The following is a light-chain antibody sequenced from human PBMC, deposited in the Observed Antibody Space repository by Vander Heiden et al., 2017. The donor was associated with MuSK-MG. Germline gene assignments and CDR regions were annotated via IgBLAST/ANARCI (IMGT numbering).Light chain of an antibody. V-gene: IGLV5-45*01. J-gene: IGLJ1*01. CDR1: SGIDVGAYR. Sequence: QAVLTQPASLSASPGASASLTCTLGSGIDVGAYRIFWYRQKPGSPPQYLLNYKSDSDKIQGSGVPSRFSGSKDVSANAGILLISGLQSEDEADYYCVIWHSSAYVFGAGTRVTVL. CDR3: VIWHSSAYV. CDR2: YKSDSDK.